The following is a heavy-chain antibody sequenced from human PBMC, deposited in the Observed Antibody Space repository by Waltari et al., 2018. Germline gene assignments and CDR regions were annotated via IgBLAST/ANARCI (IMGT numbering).Heavy chain of an antibody. J-gene: IGHJ4*02. CDR3: ARDRGNYGGNSFDY. CDR2: IYSGGST. CDR1: GLPVSSNY. Sequence: EVQLVESGGGLVQPGGSLRLSCAASGLPVSSNYMSWVRQAPGKGLECVSVIYSGGSTYYADSVKGRFTISRDNSKNTLYLQMNSLRAEDMAVYYCARDRGNYGGNSFDYWGQGTLVTVSS. D-gene: IGHD4-17*01. V-gene: IGHV3-66*02.